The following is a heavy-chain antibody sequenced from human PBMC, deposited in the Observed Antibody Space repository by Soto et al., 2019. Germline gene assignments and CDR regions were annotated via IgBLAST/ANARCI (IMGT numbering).Heavy chain of an antibody. V-gene: IGHV1-24*01. CDR1: GYTLTELS. CDR2: FDPEDGET. J-gene: IGHJ4*02. Sequence: ASVKVSCKVSGYTLTELSMHWVRQAPGKGLEWMGGFDPEDGETIYAQKFQGRVTMTEDTSTDTAYMELSSLRSEDTAVYYCETDLLTVTGSWDYWGQGTLVTVSS. CDR3: ETDLLTVTGSWDY. D-gene: IGHD4-17*01.